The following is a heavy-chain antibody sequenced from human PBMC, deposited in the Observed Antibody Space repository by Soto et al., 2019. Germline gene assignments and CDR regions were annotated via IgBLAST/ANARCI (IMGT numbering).Heavy chain of an antibody. CDR2: ISGSGGST. D-gene: IGHD1-26*01. CDR1: GFTFSSYA. Sequence: EVPLLESGGGLVQPGGSLRLSCAASGFTFSSYAMSWVRQAPGKGLEWVSAISGSGGSTYYADSVKGRFTISRDNSKNTLYLQMNSLRAEDTAVYYCAKDSAIVGGHFDYWGQGTLVTVSS. CDR3: AKDSAIVGGHFDY. V-gene: IGHV3-23*01. J-gene: IGHJ4*02.